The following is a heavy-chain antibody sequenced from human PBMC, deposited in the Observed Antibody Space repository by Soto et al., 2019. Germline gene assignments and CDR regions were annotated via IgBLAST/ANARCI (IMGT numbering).Heavy chain of an antibody. CDR3: EREGSPLMELAPFDS. V-gene: IGHV1-69*06. J-gene: IGHJ4*02. D-gene: IGHD1-26*01. CDR1: GGTFSSYA. CDR2: IIPIFGTA. Sequence: QVQLVQSGAEVKKPGSSVKVSCKASGGTFSSYAISWVRQAPGQGLEWMGGIIPIFGTANYVQKFQGRVTLTADKSTSTAYMELSSLRSEDTAVYYYEREGSPLMELAPFDSWGEGTLVTVSS.